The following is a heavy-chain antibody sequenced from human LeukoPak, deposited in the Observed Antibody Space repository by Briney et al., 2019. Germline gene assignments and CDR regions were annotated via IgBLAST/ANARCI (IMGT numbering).Heavy chain of an antibody. CDR3: AKVSDYYDSSGYFDY. D-gene: IGHD3-22*01. CDR1: GFTFDDYD. V-gene: IGHV3-9*01. CDR2: ISWNSGSI. Sequence: GGSLRLSCAASGFTFDDYDMHWVRQAPGKGLEWVSGISWNSGSIGYADSVKGRFTISRDNAKNSLYLQMNSLRAEDTALYYCAKVSDYYDSSGYFDYWGQGTLVTVSS. J-gene: IGHJ4*02.